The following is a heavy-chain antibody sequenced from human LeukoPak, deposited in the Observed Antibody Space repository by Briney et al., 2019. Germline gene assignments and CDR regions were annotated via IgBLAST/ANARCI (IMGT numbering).Heavy chain of an antibody. CDR3: ARNNGMDV. J-gene: IGHJ6*02. CDR1: GFTLSNHW. V-gene: IGHV3-7*03. CDR2: VNRDGSET. Sequence: GGSPRLSCAASGFTLSNHWTTWVRQVPGRGPEWVANVNRDGSETYYLDSVKGRFTISKDNAKNSLYLQMNSLRAEDTALYHCARNNGMDVWGQGTTVIVSS.